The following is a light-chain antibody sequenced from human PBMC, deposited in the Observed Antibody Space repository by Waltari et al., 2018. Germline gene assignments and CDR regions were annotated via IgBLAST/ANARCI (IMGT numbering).Light chain of an antibody. V-gene: IGLV2-14*01. CDR1: SSDVGGYNY. CDR3: SSYTSIQTLA. Sequence: QSALTQPASMSGSPGQSITISCTGTSSDVGGYNYVSWYQQYPRQAPKLMIFDVSNRASGVSNRFSGSKAGNTAALTISELQPEDEADYYCSSYTSIQTLAFGGGTKLTVL. J-gene: IGLJ2*01. CDR2: DVS.